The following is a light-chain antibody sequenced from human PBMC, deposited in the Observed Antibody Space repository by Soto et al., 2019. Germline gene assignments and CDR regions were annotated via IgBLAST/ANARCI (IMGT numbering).Light chain of an antibody. J-gene: IGLJ1*01. Sequence: QSALTQPASVSGSPGQSITISCTGTSSDVGGYNYVSWYQQHPGKAPKLMIYDVSNRPSGVSNRFSGSKSGNTASLTISGLQAEDEADYYCSSYTSSSTPPYVFGTGTKVTV. CDR2: DVS. V-gene: IGLV2-14*01. CDR1: SSDVGGYNY. CDR3: SSYTSSSTPPYV.